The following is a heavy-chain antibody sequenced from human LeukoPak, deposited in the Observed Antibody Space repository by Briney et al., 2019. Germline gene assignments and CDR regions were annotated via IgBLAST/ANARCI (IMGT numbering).Heavy chain of an antibody. CDR2: INPNSGGT. V-gene: IGHV1-2*06. Sequence: ASVKVSCKASGYTFTVYYMYWVRQAPGQGLEWMGRINPNSGGTDYAQKFQGRVTMTRDTSISTAYMELSRLRSDDTAVYYCARGYNRGYDFWSGNYRIDYWGHGTLVSVSS. CDR1: GYTFTVYY. J-gene: IGHJ4*01. CDR3: ARGYNRGYDFWSGNYRIDY. D-gene: IGHD3-3*01.